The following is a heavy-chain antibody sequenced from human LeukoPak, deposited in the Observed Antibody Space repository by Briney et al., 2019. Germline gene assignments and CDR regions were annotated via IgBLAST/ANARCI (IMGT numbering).Heavy chain of an antibody. J-gene: IGHJ4*02. CDR3: ARVGQLRHYYFDY. Sequence: GGSLRLSCAASGFTFSSYWMSWVRQAPGKGLEWVANIKQDGSEKYCVDSVKGRFTISRDNAKNSLYLQMNSLRAEDTAVYYCARVGQLRHYYFDYWGQGTLVTVSS. CDR1: GFTFSSYW. D-gene: IGHD2-2*01. CDR2: IKQDGSEK. V-gene: IGHV3-7*03.